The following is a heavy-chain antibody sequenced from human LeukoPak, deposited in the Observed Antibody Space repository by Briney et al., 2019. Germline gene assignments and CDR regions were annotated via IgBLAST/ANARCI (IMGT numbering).Heavy chain of an antibody. CDR3: ARDGYSYGYTLDY. CDR1: GGSISSGDNY. Sequence: SETLSLTCTVSGGSISSGDNYWSWIRQPPGKGLEWIGYIYYSGSTYYNPSLKSRVIISVDTSKNQFSLKLSSVTAADTAVYYCARDGYSYGYTLDYWGQGTLVTVSS. V-gene: IGHV4-30-4*01. J-gene: IGHJ4*02. D-gene: IGHD5-18*01. CDR2: IYYSGST.